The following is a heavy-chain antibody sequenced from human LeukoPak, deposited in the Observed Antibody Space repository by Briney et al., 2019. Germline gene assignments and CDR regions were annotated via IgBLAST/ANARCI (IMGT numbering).Heavy chain of an antibody. CDR1: GGSISTYY. D-gene: IGHD6-6*01. J-gene: IGHJ4*02. V-gene: IGHV4-59*08. CDR2: FYYSGST. Sequence: SETLSLTCTVSGGSISTYYWNWIRQPPGKGLEWIAYFYYSGSTNYNPSLKSRVTISVDTSKNQFSLKLSSVTAADTAVYYCARHRAYSSSSPFDCWGQGTLVTVSS. CDR3: ARHRAYSSSSPFDC.